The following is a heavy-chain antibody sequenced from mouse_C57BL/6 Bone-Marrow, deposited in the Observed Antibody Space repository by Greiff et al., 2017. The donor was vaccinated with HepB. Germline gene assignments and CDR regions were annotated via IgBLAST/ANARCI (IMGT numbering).Heavy chain of an antibody. CDR3: ARERTNWDYFDY. J-gene: IGHJ2*01. CDR1: GYTFTSYG. D-gene: IGHD4-1*01. V-gene: IGHV1-81*01. CDR2: IYPRSGNT. Sequence: VMLVESGAELARPGASVKLSCKASGYTFTSYGISWVKQRTGQGLEWIGEIYPRSGNTYYNEKFKGKATLTADKSSSTAYMELRSLTSEDSAVYFCARERTNWDYFDYWGQGTTLTVSS.